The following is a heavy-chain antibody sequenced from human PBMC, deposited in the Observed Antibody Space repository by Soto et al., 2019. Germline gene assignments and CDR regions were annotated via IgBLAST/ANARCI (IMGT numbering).Heavy chain of an antibody. CDR3: ARVRVRSGGSCYIDY. V-gene: IGHV4-61*01. J-gene: IGHJ4*02. Sequence: SETLSLTCTFSGGSVSSGSYYWSWIRQPPGKGLEWIGYIYYSGSTNYNPSLKSRVTISVDTSKNQFSLKLSSVTAADTAVYYCARVRVRSGGSCYIDYWGQGTLVTVSS. CDR1: GGSVSSGSYY. D-gene: IGHD2-15*01. CDR2: IYYSGST.